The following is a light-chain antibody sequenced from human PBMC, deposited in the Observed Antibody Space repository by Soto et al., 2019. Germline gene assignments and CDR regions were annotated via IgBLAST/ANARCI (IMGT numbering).Light chain of an antibody. V-gene: IGKV1-39*01. CDR2: AAS. CDR3: QQSYSYPRIYP. Sequence: DIQMTQSPSSLSASVGDRVTITCRARQTIRSSLNWYHQNPGKASDLLIYAASNLQSGVPARFSGSGSGCYFTLTISSLQPEDFSKNYCQQSYSYPRIYPFGQGTRLEIK. CDR1: QTIRSS. J-gene: IGKJ2*01.